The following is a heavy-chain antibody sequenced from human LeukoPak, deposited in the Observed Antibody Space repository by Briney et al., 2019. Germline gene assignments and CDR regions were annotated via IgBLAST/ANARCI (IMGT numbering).Heavy chain of an antibody. D-gene: IGHD6-13*01. CDR2: ITTDSYT. J-gene: IGHJ4*02. CDR1: GFTFSSFS. CDR3: ARVRSNWYEDY. V-gene: IGHV3-21*01. Sequence: GGSLRLSCAASGFTFSSFSLNWVRQVPGKGLGWVSSITTDSYTFYADSVKGRFTISRDNAKNSLYLQMSSLRAEDTAVYYCARVRSNWYEDYWGRGTLVTVSS.